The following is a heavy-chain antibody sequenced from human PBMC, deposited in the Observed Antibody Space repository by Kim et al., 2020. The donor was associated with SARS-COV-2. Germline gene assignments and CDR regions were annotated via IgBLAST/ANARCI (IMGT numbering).Heavy chain of an antibody. V-gene: IGHV3-74*03. CDR2: SNRDGSSK. Sequence: GGSLRLSCAASGFTFSSYWMHWVRQAPGRGLEWVSSSNRDGSSKTYGDSMKGRFTTSRDNAQNSLYLQMHSLRAEDTAVYFCARRFYVLGSNDYWSHGTSVTVS. J-gene: IGHJ4*01. CDR3: ARRFYVLGSNDY. CDR1: GFTFSSYW. D-gene: IGHD1-26*01.